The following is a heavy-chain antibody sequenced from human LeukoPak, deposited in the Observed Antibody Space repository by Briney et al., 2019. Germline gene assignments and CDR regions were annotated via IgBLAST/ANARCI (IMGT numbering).Heavy chain of an antibody. CDR1: GDSIRPYY. D-gene: IGHD6-6*01. V-gene: IGHV4-59*08. J-gene: IGHJ4*02. CDR2: ISYSGNT. Sequence: SETLSLTCTVSGDSIRPYYWNWIRQSPGKGLEWLGYISYSGNTNYHPSVESRVTISLDTSKNHFSLRLNSVTAADTAVYYCARRSLIAAEDYWGQGTLVTVSS. CDR3: ARRSLIAAEDY.